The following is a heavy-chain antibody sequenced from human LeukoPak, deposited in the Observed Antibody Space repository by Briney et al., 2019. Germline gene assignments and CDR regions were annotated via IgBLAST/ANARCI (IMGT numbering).Heavy chain of an antibody. CDR3: AASSQLGTYNWFDP. CDR2: IDQSRST. D-gene: IGHD1-1*01. J-gene: IGHJ5*02. V-gene: IGHV4-34*01. Sequence: SETLSLTCAVYGSSLSDRYWTWIRQPPGKGLEWIGEIDQSRSTKCNPSLKGRVTISLDTSKNQFSLDLTSVTAAHRAIYYCAASSQLGTYNWFDPWGQGTPVTVSS. CDR1: GSSLSDRY.